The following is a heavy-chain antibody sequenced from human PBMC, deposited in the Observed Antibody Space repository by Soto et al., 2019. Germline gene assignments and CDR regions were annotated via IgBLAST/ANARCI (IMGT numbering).Heavy chain of an antibody. CDR1: GYSFSTYW. CDR3: ARSPRSSPYFDY. J-gene: IGHJ4*02. D-gene: IGHD6-13*01. Sequence: GESLKISCKGSGYSFSTYWLAWVRQLPGKGLEWMGIIYPGDHETRYSPSFHGKVTISADRSINTAYLQWNSLEASDTAFYFCARSPRSSPYFDYWGQGALVTVSS. V-gene: IGHV5-51*01. CDR2: IYPGDHET.